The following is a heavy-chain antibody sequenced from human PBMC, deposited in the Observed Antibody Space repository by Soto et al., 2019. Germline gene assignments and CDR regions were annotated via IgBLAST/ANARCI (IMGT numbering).Heavy chain of an antibody. CDR3: ARTVVVVAAGPDYNWFDP. Sequence: QVQLQESGPGLVKPSETLSLTCTVSGGSISSYYWSWIRQPPGKGLEWIGYIYYSGSTNYNPSLKSRVTISVDTSKNQFSLKLSSVTAADTAVYYCARTVVVVAAGPDYNWFDPWGQGTLVTVSS. D-gene: IGHD2-15*01. CDR2: IYYSGST. J-gene: IGHJ5*02. CDR1: GGSISSYY. V-gene: IGHV4-59*08.